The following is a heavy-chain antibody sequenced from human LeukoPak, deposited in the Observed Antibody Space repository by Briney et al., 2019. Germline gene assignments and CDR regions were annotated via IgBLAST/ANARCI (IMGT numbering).Heavy chain of an antibody. CDR3: ARAATDIVATRGINYFVY. J-gene: IGHJ4*02. D-gene: IGHD5-12*01. Sequence: GGSLRLSCAASGFTFSTYELNWVRQAPGKGLEWVSYISSSGSAIYYADSVKGRFTISRDNAKNSLYLQMNSLRAEDTAVYYCARAATDIVATRGINYFVYWGQGTLVTVSS. CDR1: GFTFSTYE. CDR2: ISSSGSAI. V-gene: IGHV3-48*03.